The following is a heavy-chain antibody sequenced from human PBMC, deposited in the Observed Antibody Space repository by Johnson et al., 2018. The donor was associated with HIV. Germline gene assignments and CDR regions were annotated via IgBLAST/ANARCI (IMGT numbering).Heavy chain of an antibody. D-gene: IGHD6-13*01. Sequence: VQLVESGGSVVRPGGSLRLSCAASGFTVSSNYMSWVRQAPGKGLEWVSVIYSGGSTYSADSVKGRFTISRDSSKNSLYLQMNSLRAEDTAVYYCARDHDPIAAAQGAFDIWGQGTMVTVSS. V-gene: IGHV3-66*01. CDR2: IYSGGST. J-gene: IGHJ3*02. CDR3: ARDHDPIAAAQGAFDI. CDR1: GFTVSSNY.